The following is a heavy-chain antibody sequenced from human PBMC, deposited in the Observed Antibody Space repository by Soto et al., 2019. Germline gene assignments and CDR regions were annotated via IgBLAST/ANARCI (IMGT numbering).Heavy chain of an antibody. CDR2: VSIGGRT. V-gene: IGHV3-23*01. Sequence: VQLLESGGGLVQPEGSLRLSCAASGFTFSSYAMGWVRQGPGKGLEWVAVVSIGGRTHYADSVRGRFTISRDNSKNALSRQMNSLTAEDTAVYFCAKRRGAGGHFDYWGQGALVTVSS. CDR1: GFTFSSYA. J-gene: IGHJ4*02. D-gene: IGHD2-15*01. CDR3: AKRRGAGGHFDY.